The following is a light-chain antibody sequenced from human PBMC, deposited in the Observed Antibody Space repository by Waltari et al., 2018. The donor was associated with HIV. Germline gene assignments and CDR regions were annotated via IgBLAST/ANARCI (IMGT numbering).Light chain of an antibody. CDR3: QEYNNWPWT. CDR1: ESVSSN. V-gene: IGKV3-15*01. Sequence: EIVLPQSPATLSVSPGERVTLSCRASESVSSNLAWYQQKPGQAPRLVFYGASSRATGIPDRFSGSGSGTEFTLTISSLQSEDFAVYYCQEYNNWPWTFGQGTKVEIK. J-gene: IGKJ1*01. CDR2: GAS.